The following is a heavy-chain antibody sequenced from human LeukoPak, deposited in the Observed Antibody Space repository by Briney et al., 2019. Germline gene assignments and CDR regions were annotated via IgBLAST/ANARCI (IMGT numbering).Heavy chain of an antibody. CDR3: ARHQRSRSYYDSSGYLGY. V-gene: IGHV4-4*07. Sequence: SETLSLTCTVPGGSISSYYWSWIRQPAGKGLEWIGRIYTSGSTNYNPSLKSRVTMSVDTSKNQFSLKLSSVTAADTAVYYCARHQRSRSYYDSSGYLGYWGQGTLVTVSS. D-gene: IGHD3-22*01. J-gene: IGHJ4*02. CDR2: IYTSGST. CDR1: GGSISSYY.